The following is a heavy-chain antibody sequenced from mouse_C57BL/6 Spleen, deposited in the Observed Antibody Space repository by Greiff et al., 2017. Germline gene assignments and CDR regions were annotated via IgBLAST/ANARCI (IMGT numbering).Heavy chain of an antibody. Sequence: EVMLVESGGGLVKPGGSLKLSCAASGFTFSSYTMSWVRQTPEKRLEWVATISGGGGNTYYPDSVKGRFTISRDNAKNTLYLQMSSLRSEDTALYYGALIYDGYFDVWGTGTTVTVSS. D-gene: IGHD2-3*01. CDR2: ISGGGGNT. CDR1: GFTFSSYT. V-gene: IGHV5-9*01. J-gene: IGHJ1*03. CDR3: ALIYDGYFDV.